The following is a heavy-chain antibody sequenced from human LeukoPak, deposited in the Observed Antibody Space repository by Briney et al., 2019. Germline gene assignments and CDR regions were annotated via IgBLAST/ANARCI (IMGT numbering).Heavy chain of an antibody. V-gene: IGHV3-66*01. CDR3: ARETPMVRGINWFDP. CDR1: GFTVSSNY. J-gene: IGHJ5*02. D-gene: IGHD3-10*01. Sequence: PGGSLRLSCAASGFTVSSNYMSWVRKAPGKGLEWVSVIYSGGSTYYADSVKGRFTISRDNSKNTLYLQMNSLRAEDTAVYYCARETPMVRGINWFDPWGQGTLVTVSS. CDR2: IYSGGST.